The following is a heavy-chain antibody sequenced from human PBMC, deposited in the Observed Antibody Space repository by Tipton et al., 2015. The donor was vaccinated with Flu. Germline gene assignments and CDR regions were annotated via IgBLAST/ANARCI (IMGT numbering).Heavy chain of an antibody. CDR2: IYPGYPDT. J-gene: IGHJ3*02. CDR3: ARRTGAFDI. CDR1: GYAFTNYW. V-gene: IGHV5-51*01. Sequence: QLVQSGAEVKKPGESLKISCKGSGYAFTNYWIGWVRQMPGKGLEWMGIIYPGYPDTRYSPSFEGQVTMSVDTSLNTAYLQWSRLKASDTAIYYCARRTGAFDIWGRGTMVTVSS. D-gene: IGHD3-10*01.